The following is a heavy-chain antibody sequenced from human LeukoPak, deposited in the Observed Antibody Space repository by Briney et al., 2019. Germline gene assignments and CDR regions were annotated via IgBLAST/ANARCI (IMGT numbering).Heavy chain of an antibody. D-gene: IGHD6-19*01. J-gene: IGHJ5*02. V-gene: IGHV1-46*01. CDR2: INPSGGST. CDR1: GYTFTSYY. Sequence: ASVKVSCKASGYTFTSYYMHWVRQAPGQGLEWMGIINPSGGSTSYAQKFQGRVTMTRDTSTSTVYMELSSLRSEDTAVYYCARDLPRVAVAGNVHLVDTTWGQGTLVTVSS. CDR3: ARDLPRVAVAGNVHLVDTT.